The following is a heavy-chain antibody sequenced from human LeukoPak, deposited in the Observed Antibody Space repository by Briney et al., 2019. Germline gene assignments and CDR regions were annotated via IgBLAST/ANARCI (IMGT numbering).Heavy chain of an antibody. CDR1: AFTFDDYA. J-gene: IGHJ4*02. D-gene: IGHD3-22*01. CDR3: AKDSSLSNYYDSSGYYGRYFDY. Sequence: GGSLRLSCAGSAFTFDDYAMHWVRQAPGKGLEWVSGISWNSGSIGYADSVKGRFTISRDNAKNSLYLQMNSLRAEDTALYYCAKDSSLSNYYDSSGYYGRYFDYWGQGTLVTVSS. CDR2: ISWNSGSI. V-gene: IGHV3-9*01.